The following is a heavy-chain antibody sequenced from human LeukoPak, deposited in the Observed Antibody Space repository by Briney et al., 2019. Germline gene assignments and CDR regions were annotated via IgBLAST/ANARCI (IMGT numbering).Heavy chain of an antibody. CDR2: IWYDGSNK. CDR3: ARDLRRICSGGSCYRFDY. V-gene: IGHV3-33*08. CDR1: GFTFSSYG. Sequence: GRSLRLSCAASGFTFSSYGMHWVRQAPGKGLEWVAVIWYDGSNKYYADSVKGRFTISRDNSKNTLYLQMNSLRAEDTAVYYCARDLRRICSGGSCYRFDYWGQGTLVTVSS. D-gene: IGHD2-15*01. J-gene: IGHJ4*02.